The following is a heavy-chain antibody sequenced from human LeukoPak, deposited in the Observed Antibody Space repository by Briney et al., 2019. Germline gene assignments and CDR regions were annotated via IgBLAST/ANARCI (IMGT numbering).Heavy chain of an antibody. J-gene: IGHJ4*02. CDR3: AKYTLTRKGYDY. CDR1: GFTFSSYG. D-gene: IGHD2-15*01. CDR2: IRYDGSNK. V-gene: IGHV3-30*02. Sequence: GGSLRLSCAASGFTFSSYGMHWVRQPPGKGLEWVAFIRYDGSNKYYADSVKGRFTISRDNSKNTLYLQMNSLRAEDTAVYYCAKYTLTRKGYDYWGQGTLVTVSS.